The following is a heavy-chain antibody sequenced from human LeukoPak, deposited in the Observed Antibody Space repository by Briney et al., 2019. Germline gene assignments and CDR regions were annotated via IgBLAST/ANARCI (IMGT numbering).Heavy chain of an antibody. J-gene: IGHJ4*02. D-gene: IGHD3-22*01. Sequence: ASVKVSCKASGYTFTSYYMHWVRQAPGQGLEWMGIINPSGGSTSYAQKFQGRVTMTRDTSTSTVYMELSSLRPEDTAVYYCARDARVYYYDSSGYYYPYWGQGTLVTVSS. V-gene: IGHV1-46*03. CDR1: GYTFTSYY. CDR2: INPSGGST. CDR3: ARDARVYYYDSSGYYYPY.